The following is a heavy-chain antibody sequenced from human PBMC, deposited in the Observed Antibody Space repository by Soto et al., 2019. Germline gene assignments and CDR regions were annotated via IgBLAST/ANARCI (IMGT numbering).Heavy chain of an antibody. CDR1: GGSISSSSYY. Sequence: ASETLSLTCTVSGGSISSSSYYWGWIRQPPGKGLEWIGSIYYSGSTYYNPSLKSRVTISVDTSKNQFSLKLSSVTAADTAVYYCARLYKVRRYYYGSGSYYDFHFDYWGQGTLVTVSS. V-gene: IGHV4-39*01. CDR3: ARLYKVRRYYYGSGSYYDFHFDY. CDR2: IYYSGST. J-gene: IGHJ4*02. D-gene: IGHD3-10*01.